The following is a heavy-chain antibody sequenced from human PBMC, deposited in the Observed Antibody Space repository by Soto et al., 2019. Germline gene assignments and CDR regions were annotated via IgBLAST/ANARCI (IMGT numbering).Heavy chain of an antibody. J-gene: IGHJ6*02. CDR2: IIPIFGTA. CDR1: GGTFSSYA. V-gene: IGHV1-69*06. D-gene: IGHD1-26*01. CDR3: ARGRIVVATDYYYGMDV. Sequence: QVQLVQSGAEVKKPGSSVKVSCKASGGTFSSYAISWVRQAPGQGLEWMGGIIPIFGTANYAQKFQGRVTITADKSTSTAYMELSSLRSEDTAVYYCARGRIVVATDYYYGMDVWGQGTTVTVSS.